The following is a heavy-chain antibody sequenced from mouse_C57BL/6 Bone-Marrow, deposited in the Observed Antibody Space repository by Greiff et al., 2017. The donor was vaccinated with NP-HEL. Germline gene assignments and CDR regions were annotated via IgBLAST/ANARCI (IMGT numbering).Heavy chain of an antibody. CDR2: IWGGGST. Sequence: VKLQQSGPGLVAPSQSLSITCTVSGFSLTSYGVDWVRQPPGQGLEWLGVIWGGGSTNYNSALLSRLSTSKDNSKSQVFLKMNSLQTDDTAMYYCAKHLSTGTDYSMDYWGQGTSVTVSS. V-gene: IGHV2-9*01. J-gene: IGHJ4*01. D-gene: IGHD4-1*02. CDR1: GFSLTSYG. CDR3: AKHLSTGTDYSMDY.